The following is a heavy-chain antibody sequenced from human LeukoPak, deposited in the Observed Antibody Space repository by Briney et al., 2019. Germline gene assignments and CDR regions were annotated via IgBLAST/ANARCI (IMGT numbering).Heavy chain of an antibody. CDR3: ARGIFRDGIDV. CDR1: AGSISNYY. CDR2: IYASGT. J-gene: IGHJ6*02. D-gene: IGHD3-3*01. V-gene: IGHV4-4*07. Sequence: PSETLSLTCTVSAGSISNYYYNWFRRPAGKGLEWIGRIYASGTNHNPSLKSRVTMSLDTSKNQFSLNLYSVTAADTAVYYCARGIFRDGIDVWGQGTTVTVSS.